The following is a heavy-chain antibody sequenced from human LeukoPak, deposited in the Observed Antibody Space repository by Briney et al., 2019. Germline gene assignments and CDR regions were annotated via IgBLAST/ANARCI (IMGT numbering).Heavy chain of an antibody. V-gene: IGHV1-8*01. CDR1: GYTFTSYD. J-gene: IGHJ3*02. CDR3: ARGPNYYDSSGYDAFDI. Sequence: GASVKVSCKASGYTFTSYDINWVRQATGQGLEWMGWMNPNSGNTGYAQKFQGRVTMTRNTSISTAYMELSSLRSEDTAVYYCARGPNYYDSSGYDAFDIWGQGTMVTVSS. CDR2: MNPNSGNT. D-gene: IGHD3-22*01.